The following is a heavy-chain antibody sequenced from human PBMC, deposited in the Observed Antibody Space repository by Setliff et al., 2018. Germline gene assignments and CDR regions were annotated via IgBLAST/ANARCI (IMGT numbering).Heavy chain of an antibody. CDR1: GYIFTNYG. CDR2: IYPGDSDT. V-gene: IGHV5-51*01. CDR3: TRHEDRNKCTSSSCYRENDAFDV. J-gene: IGHJ3*01. D-gene: IGHD2-2*01. Sequence: GESLKISCKASGYIFTNYGIGWVRQMPGKGLEWMGVIYPGDSDTRYSPSFQGQVTISADKSINTAYLQWSSLKASDTAIYYCTRHEDRNKCTSSSCYRENDAFDVWGQGAMVTVSS.